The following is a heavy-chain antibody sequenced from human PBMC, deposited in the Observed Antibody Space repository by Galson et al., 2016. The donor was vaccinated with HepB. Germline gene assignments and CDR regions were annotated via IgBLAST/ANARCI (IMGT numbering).Heavy chain of an antibody. CDR1: GFTFSSYG. Sequence: SLRLSCAASGFTFSSYGMHWVRQAPGKGLEWVAVTWFDGSNKFYVDSLKGRISISRDNSKNTLYLQMNSLRAEDTAVYYCARDSNDILTGYYRDPSYFDYWGQGTLVTVSS. J-gene: IGHJ4*02. D-gene: IGHD3-9*01. CDR2: TWFDGSNK. CDR3: ARDSNDILTGYYRDPSYFDY. V-gene: IGHV3-33*01.